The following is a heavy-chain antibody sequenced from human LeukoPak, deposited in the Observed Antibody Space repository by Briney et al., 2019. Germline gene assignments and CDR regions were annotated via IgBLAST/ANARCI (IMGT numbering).Heavy chain of an antibody. J-gene: IGHJ4*02. CDR1: GFNVSGSY. CDR3: AVGLDDFWSGYSKAFDH. D-gene: IGHD3-3*01. V-gene: IGHV3-53*01. Sequence: PGGSLRLSCAASGFNVSGSYMIWVRQAPERGLDWVSVIYRGGHTYYADSVKGRLTISKDNSKNTLYLQMSTLRVEDTAVYYCAVGLDDFWSGYSKAFDHWGQGSLVTV. CDR2: IYRGGHT.